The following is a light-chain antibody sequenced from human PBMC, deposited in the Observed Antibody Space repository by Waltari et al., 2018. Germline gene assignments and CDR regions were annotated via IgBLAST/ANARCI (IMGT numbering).Light chain of an antibody. CDR1: SSNIGAASD. J-gene: IGLJ3*02. Sequence: QSVLTQPPSVSGAPGQRVTISCTGSSSNIGAASDVHWYQQLPGTAPKLLIYGNNTRPSVVPSRVSASKSGTSASLAITGLQAEDEADYYCQSYDSSLSGWVFGGRTKLTVL. CDR2: GNN. V-gene: IGLV1-40*01. CDR3: QSYDSSLSGWV.